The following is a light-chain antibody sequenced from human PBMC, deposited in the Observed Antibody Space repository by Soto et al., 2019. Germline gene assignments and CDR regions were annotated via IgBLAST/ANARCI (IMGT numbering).Light chain of an antibody. CDR2: GAS. CDR1: QSVSAN. CDR3: QQYNNWPPTYT. J-gene: IGKJ2*01. V-gene: IGKV3-15*01. Sequence: EIVMTQSPATLSVPLGERATLSCRASQSVSANLALYQQKPGQAPRLLIYGASTRATGIPARFSGSGSGTEFTLNISSLQPEDVAVYYCQQYNNWPPTYTFGQGTKGDIK.